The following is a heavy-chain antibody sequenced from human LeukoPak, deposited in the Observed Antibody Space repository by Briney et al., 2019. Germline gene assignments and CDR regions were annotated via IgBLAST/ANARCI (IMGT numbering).Heavy chain of an antibody. V-gene: IGHV1-69*05. D-gene: IGHD5-24*01. CDR3: AGRLRDGYNYYFDY. CDR2: IIPIFGTA. Sequence: ASVKVSCKASGGTFSSYAISWVRQAPGQGLEWMGGIIPIFGTANYAQKFQGRVTITTDESTSTAYMELSSLRSEDTAVYYCAGRLRDGYNYYFDYWGQGTLVTVPS. CDR1: GGTFSSYA. J-gene: IGHJ4*02.